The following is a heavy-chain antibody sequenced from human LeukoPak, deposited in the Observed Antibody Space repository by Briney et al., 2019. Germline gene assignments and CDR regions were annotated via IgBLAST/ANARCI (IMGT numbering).Heavy chain of an antibody. CDR3: ARGLYGY. D-gene: IGHD3-10*01. CDR1: AYSFVGYY. CDR2: INPNTGGS. J-gene: IGHJ4*02. V-gene: IGHV1-2*02. Sequence: ASVKVSCKTFAYSFVGYYIHWVRQAPGQGPEWMGWINPNTGGSDYAQKFQGRVTMTRDTSISTAFMELSSLRSDDTAVYYCARGLYGYWGQGTLVTVSS.